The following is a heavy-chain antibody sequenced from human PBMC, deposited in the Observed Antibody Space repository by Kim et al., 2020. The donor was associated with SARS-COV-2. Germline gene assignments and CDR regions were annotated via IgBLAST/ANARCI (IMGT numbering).Heavy chain of an antibody. Sequence: SETLSLTCTVSGGSISSYYWSWIRQPPGKGLEWIGYIYYSGSTNYTPSLKSRVTISVDTSKNQFSLKLSSVTAADTAVYYCARRQIVGGSYLSSDAFDIWGQGTMVTVSS. CDR2: IYYSGST. J-gene: IGHJ3*02. CDR3: ARRQIVGGSYLSSDAFDI. V-gene: IGHV4-59*08. CDR1: GGSISSYY. D-gene: IGHD3-16*02.